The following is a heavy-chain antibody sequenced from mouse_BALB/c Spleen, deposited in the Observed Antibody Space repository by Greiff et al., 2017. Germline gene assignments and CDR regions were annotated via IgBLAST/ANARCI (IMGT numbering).Heavy chain of an antibody. D-gene: IGHD2-1*01. CDR3: ARVYYGNYPWFAY. Sequence: EVKLVESGGGLVKPGGSLKLSCAASGFTFSDYYMYWVRQTPEKRLEWVATISDGGSYTYYPDSVKGRFTISRDNAKNNLYLLMSSLKSEDTAMYYCARVYYGNYPWFAYWGQGTLVTVSA. CDR2: ISDGGSYT. V-gene: IGHV5-4*02. CDR1: GFTFSDYY. J-gene: IGHJ3*01.